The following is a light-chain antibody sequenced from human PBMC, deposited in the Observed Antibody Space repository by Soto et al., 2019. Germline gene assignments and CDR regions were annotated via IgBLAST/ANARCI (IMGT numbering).Light chain of an antibody. CDR2: DAS. V-gene: IGKV1-5*01. Sequence: DIQMTQSPSTLSASVGDRVTITCRASQSISKWLAWHQQKPGKAPILLIYDASSLESGVPSRFSGSGSGTEFTLTITSLQPDDFATYYCQQYNSYRTFGQGTKVDIK. CDR1: QSISKW. CDR3: QQYNSYRT. J-gene: IGKJ1*01.